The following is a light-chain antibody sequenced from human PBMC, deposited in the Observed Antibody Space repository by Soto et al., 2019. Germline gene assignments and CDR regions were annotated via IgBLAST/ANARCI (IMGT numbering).Light chain of an antibody. CDR3: QQYDSDVPT. V-gene: IGKV1-5*03. CDR1: QSISVW. Sequence: DIQMTQSPSTLSASVGDRVTITCRASQSISVWLAWYQQKAGKAPNLLIYKASRLESGVPSRFSGSGSETEFTLTISGLQPGDSATYYCQQYDSDVPTFGGGTKVEIK. J-gene: IGKJ4*01. CDR2: KAS.